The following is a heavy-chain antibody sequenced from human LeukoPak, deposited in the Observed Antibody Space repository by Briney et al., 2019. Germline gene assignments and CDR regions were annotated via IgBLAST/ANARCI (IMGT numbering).Heavy chain of an antibody. CDR2: INHSGST. CDR1: GGSFSGYY. V-gene: IGHV4-34*01. J-gene: IGHJ3*02. Sequence: TSSETLSLTCAVYGGSFSGYYWSWIRQPPGKGLEWIGEINHSGSTNYNPSLKSRVTISVDTSKNHFSLKLSSVTAADTALYYCARDKWEPRYAFDIWGQGTMVTVSS. CDR3: ARDKWEPRYAFDI. D-gene: IGHD1-26*01.